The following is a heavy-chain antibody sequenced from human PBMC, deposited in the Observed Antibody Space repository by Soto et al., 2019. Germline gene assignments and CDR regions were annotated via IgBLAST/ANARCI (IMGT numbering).Heavy chain of an antibody. D-gene: IGHD6-6*01. J-gene: IGHJ4*02. CDR2: LYYSGST. CDR1: YY. V-gene: IGHV4-39*01. Sequence: YYWGWIRQPTGKGLEWIGSLYYSGSTYYNPSLKSRVTISADTSKNQFSLKLSSVTAADTAVYYCAXHPVWGSSSGGYFDYWGQGTLVTVSS. CDR3: AXHPVWGSSSGGYFDY.